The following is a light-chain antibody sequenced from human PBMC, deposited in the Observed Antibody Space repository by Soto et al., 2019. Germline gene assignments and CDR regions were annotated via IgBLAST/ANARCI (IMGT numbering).Light chain of an antibody. V-gene: IGLV2-14*01. CDR2: EVS. CDR3: SSYTSSSTLVYV. Sequence: QSVLTQPASVSGSPGQSITISCTGTSSDVGGYNYVSWYQQHPGKAPKLMIYEVSNRPSGVSNRFSGSKSGNTASLTISGLQAEDEADYSCSSYTSSSTLVYVFGTGTKVTVL. CDR1: SSDVGGYNY. J-gene: IGLJ1*01.